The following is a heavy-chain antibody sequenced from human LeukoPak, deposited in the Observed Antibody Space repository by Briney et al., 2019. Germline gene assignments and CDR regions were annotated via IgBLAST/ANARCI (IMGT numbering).Heavy chain of an antibody. CDR3: ARVGENSGSSVGY. V-gene: IGHV1-2*02. D-gene: IGHD1-26*01. J-gene: IGHJ4*02. CDR1: GYTFTGYY. CDR2: INPNSGGT. Sequence: AAVKDSCMASGYTFTGYYMHWVRQAPGQGLEWMGWINPNSGGTNYAQKFQGRVTMTRDTSISTAYMELSRLRSDDTAVYYCARVGENSGSSVGYWGQGNLVNVSS.